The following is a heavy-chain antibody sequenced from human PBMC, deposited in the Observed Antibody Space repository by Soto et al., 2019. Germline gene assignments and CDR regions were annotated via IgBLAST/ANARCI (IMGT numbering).Heavy chain of an antibody. Sequence: GGSLRLSCAASGFTFSTYAMNWVRQAPGKGLEWVSTISGTGGSAYYADSVKGRFTISRDNSNNTLYLQMNSLRVEDTAIYYCAKTYNFDYWGQGTLVTVS. CDR2: ISGTGGSA. J-gene: IGHJ4*02. CDR1: GFTFSTYA. D-gene: IGHD4-4*01. CDR3: AKTYNFDY. V-gene: IGHV3-23*01.